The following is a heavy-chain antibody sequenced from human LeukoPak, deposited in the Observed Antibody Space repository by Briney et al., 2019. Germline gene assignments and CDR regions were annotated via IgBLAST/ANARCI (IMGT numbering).Heavy chain of an antibody. Sequence: PGGSLRLSCAASGFTFRNYAIYWVRQAPGKGLEWVSGISGSGGDTYFADSVKGRFTISRDNSKNTVFLQTDSLRAEDTALYYCAKTTAGYSSGRYPGWPVDYWGQGTLVTVSS. D-gene: IGHD6-19*01. CDR1: GFTFRNYA. V-gene: IGHV3-23*01. CDR2: ISGSGGDT. CDR3: AKTTAGYSSGRYPGWPVDY. J-gene: IGHJ4*02.